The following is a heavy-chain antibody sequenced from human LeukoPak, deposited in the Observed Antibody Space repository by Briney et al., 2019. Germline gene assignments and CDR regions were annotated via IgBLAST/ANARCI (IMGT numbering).Heavy chain of an antibody. CDR1: GGSISSYY. J-gene: IGHJ5*02. CDR3: ATDQSGWFDP. Sequence: PSETLSLTCIVSGGSISSYYWSWIRQPPRKGLEWIGYIYYSGSTNYNPSLKSRVTISVDTSKNQFSLKLSSVTAADTAVYYCATDQSGWFDPWGQGTLVTVSS. D-gene: IGHD3-10*01. V-gene: IGHV4-59*01. CDR2: IYYSGST.